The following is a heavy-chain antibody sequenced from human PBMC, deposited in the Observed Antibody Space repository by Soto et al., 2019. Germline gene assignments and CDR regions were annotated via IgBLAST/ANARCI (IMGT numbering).Heavy chain of an antibody. CDR3: ARPTITMVRGVNPYYYYGMDV. CDR1: GGTFSSYA. Sequence: ASVKVSCKASGGTFSSYAISWVRQAPGQGLEWMGGIIPIFGTANYAQKFQGRVTITADESTSTAYMELSSLRSEDTAVYYCARPTITMVRGVNPYYYYGMDVWGQGTTVTVSS. J-gene: IGHJ6*02. D-gene: IGHD3-10*01. CDR2: IIPIFGTA. V-gene: IGHV1-69*13.